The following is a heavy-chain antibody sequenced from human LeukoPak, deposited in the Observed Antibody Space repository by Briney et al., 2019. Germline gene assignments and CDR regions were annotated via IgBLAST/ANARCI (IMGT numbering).Heavy chain of an antibody. Sequence: HPGGSLRLSCAASGFTFSSYWMHWVRQAPGKGLVWVSRINTDGSSTSYADSVKGRFTISRDNAKNTLYLQMNSLRAEDTVVNYCAKDQEMATMFFDYWGQGTLVTVSS. CDR2: INTDGSST. D-gene: IGHD5-24*01. CDR3: AKDQEMATMFFDY. J-gene: IGHJ4*02. CDR1: GFTFSSYW. V-gene: IGHV3-74*01.